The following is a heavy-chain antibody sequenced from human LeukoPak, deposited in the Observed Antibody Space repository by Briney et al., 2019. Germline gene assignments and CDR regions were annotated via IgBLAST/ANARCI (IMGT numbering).Heavy chain of an antibody. CDR1: GGSFSGYY. V-gene: IGHV4-34*01. CDR3: ARSVPPYYDFWSGYYTGRYFDY. J-gene: IGHJ4*02. Sequence: SETLSLTCAVYGGSFSGYYWSWIRQPPGKGLEWIGEINHSGSTNYNPPLKSRVTISVDTSKNQFSLKLSSVTAADTAVYYCARSVPPYYDFWSGYYTGRYFDYWGQGTLVTVSS. D-gene: IGHD3-3*01. CDR2: INHSGST.